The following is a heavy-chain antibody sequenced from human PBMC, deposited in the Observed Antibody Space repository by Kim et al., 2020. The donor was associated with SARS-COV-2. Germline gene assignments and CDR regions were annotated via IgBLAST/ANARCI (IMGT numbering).Heavy chain of an antibody. J-gene: IGHJ5*02. CDR3: ARDDIVVVTAIHPWFDP. V-gene: IGHV1-69*04. D-gene: IGHD2-21*02. Sequence: FQGRVTITADKSTSTAYMELSSLRSEDTAVYYCARDDIVVVTAIHPWFDPWGQGTLVTVSS.